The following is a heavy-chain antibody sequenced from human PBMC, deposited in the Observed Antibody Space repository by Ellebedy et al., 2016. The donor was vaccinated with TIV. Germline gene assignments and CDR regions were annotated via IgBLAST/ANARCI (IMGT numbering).Heavy chain of an antibody. CDR2: IYYSGST. D-gene: IGHD4-17*01. Sequence: SETLSLTXTVSGGSISSSSYYWGWIRQPPGKGLEWIGSIYYSGSTYYNPSLKSRVTISVDTSKNQFSLKLSSVTAADTAVYYCAREGGDYNFDYWGQGTLVTVSS. J-gene: IGHJ4*02. CDR3: AREGGDYNFDY. CDR1: GGSISSSSYY. V-gene: IGHV4-39*07.